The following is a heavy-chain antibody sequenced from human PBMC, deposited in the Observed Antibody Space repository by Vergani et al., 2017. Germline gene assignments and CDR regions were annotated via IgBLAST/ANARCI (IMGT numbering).Heavy chain of an antibody. CDR3: ARDXRDGYNYKGLGFDY. CDR2: IYYSGST. J-gene: IGHJ4*02. D-gene: IGHD5-24*01. V-gene: IGHV4-30-4*08. CDR1: GGSISSGDYY. Sequence: QVQLQESGPGLVKPSQTLFLTCTVSGGSISSGDYYWSWIRQPPGKGLEWIGYIYYSGSTYYNPSLKSRVTISVDTSKNQFSLKLSSVTAADTAVYYCARDXRDGYNYKGLGFDYWGQGTLVTVSS.